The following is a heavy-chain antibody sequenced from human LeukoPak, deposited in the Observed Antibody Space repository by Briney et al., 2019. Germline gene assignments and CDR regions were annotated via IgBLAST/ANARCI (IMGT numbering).Heavy chain of an antibody. CDR2: ISWNSGSI. V-gene: IGHV3-9*01. CDR3: VSQRGFRLLDRYLDS. D-gene: IGHD5-18*01. CDR1: GFTFDDYA. J-gene: IGHJ4*02. Sequence: GGSLRLSCAASGFTFDDYAMHWVRQAPGKGLEWVSGISWNSGSIGYADSVKGRFTISRDNAKTSLYLQMNSLRVEDTAVYYCVSQRGFRLLDRYLDSWGQGTLVTVSS.